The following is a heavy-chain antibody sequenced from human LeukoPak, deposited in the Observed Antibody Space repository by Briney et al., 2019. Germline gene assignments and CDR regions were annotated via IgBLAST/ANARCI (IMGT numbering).Heavy chain of an antibody. CDR2: ISSSSTYI. J-gene: IGHJ5*02. D-gene: IGHD2-21*01. CDR1: GFTFSSYS. CDR3: ARVMIRRRGGS. V-gene: IGHV3-21*01. Sequence: GGSLTLSCAASGFTFSSYSMNWVRQAPGKGLECVSSISSSSTYIYHADSGKGPFTIYTDKSTNSLYLQMNRLRAADTSMYECARVMIRRRGGSWGQGTLVTVSS.